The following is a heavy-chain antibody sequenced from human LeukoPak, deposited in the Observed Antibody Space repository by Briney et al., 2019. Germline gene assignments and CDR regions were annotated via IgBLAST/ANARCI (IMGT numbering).Heavy chain of an antibody. V-gene: IGHV3-30*02. Sequence: VGSLRLSCDMSGFIFSTYGIHWVRQAPGKGLEWVTFIQYDGSNKYYADSVKGRFAISRDNSNKMVYLQMNSLRAEDTAVYYCANSPSTPYSSYYMDVWGKGTTVTVSS. J-gene: IGHJ6*03. CDR2: IQYDGSNK. CDR1: GFIFSTYG. CDR3: ANSPSTPYSSYYMDV. D-gene: IGHD2/OR15-2a*01.